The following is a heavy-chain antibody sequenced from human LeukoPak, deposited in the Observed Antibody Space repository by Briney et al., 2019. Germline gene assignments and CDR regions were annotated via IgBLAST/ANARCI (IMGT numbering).Heavy chain of an antibody. Sequence: GGSLRLSCVASGFTFRSYSMNWVRQAPGKGLEWVLYISSSSGTVYYADSVKGRFTISRDNAKNSLYLQMNSLRAEDTAVYYCAREAYGSEWFGDYYMDVWGKGTTVTASS. D-gene: IGHD3-3*01. CDR3: AREAYGSEWFGDYYMDV. CDR1: GFTFRSYS. V-gene: IGHV3-48*01. CDR2: ISSSSGTV. J-gene: IGHJ6*03.